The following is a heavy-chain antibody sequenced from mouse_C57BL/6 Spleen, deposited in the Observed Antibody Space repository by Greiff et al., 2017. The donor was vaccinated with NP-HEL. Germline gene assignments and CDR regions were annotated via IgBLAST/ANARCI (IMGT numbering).Heavy chain of an antibody. CDR2: IDPSDSYT. CDR3: ARNYYGSSPYY. V-gene: IGHV1-50*01. J-gene: IGHJ2*01. D-gene: IGHD1-1*01. Sequence: QVQLQQPGAELVKPGASVKLSCKASGYTFTSYWMQWVKQRPGQGLEWIGEIDPSDSYTNYNQKFKGKATLTVDTSSSTAYMQLSSLTSEDSAVYYCARNYYGSSPYYWGQGTTLTVSS. CDR1: GYTFTSYW.